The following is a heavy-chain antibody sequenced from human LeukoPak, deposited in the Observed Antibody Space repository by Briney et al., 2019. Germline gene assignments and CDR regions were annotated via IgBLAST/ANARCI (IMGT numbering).Heavy chain of an antibody. V-gene: IGHV3-53*01. CDR3: ARDSNGSGRRAYIYFDY. CDR2: IYADGNT. Sequence: GGSLRLSCAASGFIVNTNYMTWVRQAPGRGLEWVSFIYADGNTYYADSVKGRFTISRDNAKNSLYLQMNSLRAEDTALYYCARDSNGSGRRAYIYFDYWGQGTLVTVSS. CDR1: GFIVNTNY. D-gene: IGHD3-10*01. J-gene: IGHJ4*02.